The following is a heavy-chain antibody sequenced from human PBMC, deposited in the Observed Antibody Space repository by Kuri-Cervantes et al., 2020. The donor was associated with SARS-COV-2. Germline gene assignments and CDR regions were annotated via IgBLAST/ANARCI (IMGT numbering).Heavy chain of an antibody. CDR1: GGTFHSNA. CDR3: ARDPTGYCSGGSCYLDSWFDP. J-gene: IGHJ5*02. Sequence: ASVKVSCKASGGTFHSNAITWVRQAPGQGLEWMGWINPNSGGTNYAQKFQGRVTMTRDTSISTAYMELSRLRSDDTAVYYCARDPTGYCSGGSCYLDSWFDPWGQGTLVTVSS. V-gene: IGHV1-2*02. CDR2: INPNSGGT. D-gene: IGHD2-15*01.